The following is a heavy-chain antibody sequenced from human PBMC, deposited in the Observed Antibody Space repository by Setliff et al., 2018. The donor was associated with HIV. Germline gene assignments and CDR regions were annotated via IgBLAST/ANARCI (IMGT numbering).Heavy chain of an antibody. CDR2: VSHTGST. D-gene: IGHD1-26*01. CDR1: GGSLSGYY. CDR3: AREGTYSGTYWVRRVASFDI. J-gene: IGHJ3*02. V-gene: IGHV4-34*01. Sequence: SETLSLTCAVYGGSLSGYYWRWIRQPPGKGLEWIGDVSHTGSTNYNPSLKSQITISADTPKNQFSLKLSSVTAADTAVYYCAREGTYSGTYWVRRVASFDIWGQGTMVTVSS.